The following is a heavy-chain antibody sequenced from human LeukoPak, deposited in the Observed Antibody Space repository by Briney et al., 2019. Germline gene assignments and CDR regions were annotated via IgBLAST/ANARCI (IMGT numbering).Heavy chain of an antibody. CDR3: ATNGGGDSGYGNFDY. CDR1: GFTFDEYG. V-gene: IGHV3-9*01. D-gene: IGHD5-12*01. Sequence: PGGSLRLSCAASGFTFDEYGMNWVRQVPGKGLEWVSGISWNSDTIDLADSVKGRFTISRDNAKNSLHLQMNRLRAEDTALYYCATNGGGDSGYGNFDYWGQGTLVTVSS. J-gene: IGHJ4*02. CDR2: ISWNSDTI.